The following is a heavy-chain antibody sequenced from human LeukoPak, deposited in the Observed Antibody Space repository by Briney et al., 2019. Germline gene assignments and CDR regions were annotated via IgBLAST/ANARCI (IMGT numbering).Heavy chain of an antibody. D-gene: IGHD4-17*01. J-gene: IGHJ4*02. Sequence: SETLSLTCTVSGGSISSGDYYWSWIRQPPGKGLEWIGYIYYSGSTYYNPSLKSRVTISVDTSKNQFSLKLSSVTAADTAVYYCASSPYYGDSEGYWGQGTLVTVSS. V-gene: IGHV4-30-4*01. CDR1: GGSISSGDYY. CDR2: IYYSGST. CDR3: ASSPYYGDSEGY.